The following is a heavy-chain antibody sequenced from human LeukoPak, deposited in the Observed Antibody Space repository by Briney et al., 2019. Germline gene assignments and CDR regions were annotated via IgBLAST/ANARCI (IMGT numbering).Heavy chain of an antibody. D-gene: IGHD3-9*01. J-gene: IGHJ4*02. V-gene: IGHV4-39*07. CDR1: GGSIRSSSYY. Sequence: SETLSLTCTVSGGSIRSSSYYWGWIRQPPGKGLEWIGSIYYSGSTYYNPSLKSRVTISVDTSKNQFSLKLSSVTATDTAVYYCARANDILTGYYLTWGQGTLVTVSS. CDR3: ARANDILTGYYLT. CDR2: IYYSGST.